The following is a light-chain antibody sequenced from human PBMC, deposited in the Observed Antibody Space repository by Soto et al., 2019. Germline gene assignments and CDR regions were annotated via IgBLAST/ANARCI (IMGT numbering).Light chain of an antibody. Sequence: EMVLTQSPGTLSLSPGERATLSCRASQSVRSDYLAWYQQKPGQDPRLLIYGASSRATGIPDRFSGSGSGTDFTLTISRMEPEDFAVYYCQQFGRSPSMYTFGQGNKLEIK. CDR1: QSVRSDY. V-gene: IGKV3-20*01. CDR3: QQFGRSPSMYT. J-gene: IGKJ2*01. CDR2: GAS.